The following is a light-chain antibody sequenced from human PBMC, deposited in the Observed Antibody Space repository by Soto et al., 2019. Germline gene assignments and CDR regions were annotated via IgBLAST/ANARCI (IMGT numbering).Light chain of an antibody. V-gene: IGLV2-14*03. Sequence: QSALTQPASVSGSPGQSITISCTGTSSDVGGYNYVSWYQQHPGKAPKLMIYDVSNRPSGVSNRFSGSKSGNTASLTVSGLQAEDEADYYCNSYAGNSWVFGGGTKLTVL. CDR2: DVS. CDR1: SSDVGGYNY. J-gene: IGLJ3*02. CDR3: NSYAGNSWV.